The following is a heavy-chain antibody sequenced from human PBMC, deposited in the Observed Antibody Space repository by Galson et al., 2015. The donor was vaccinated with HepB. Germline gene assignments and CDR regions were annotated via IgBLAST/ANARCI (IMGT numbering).Heavy chain of an antibody. J-gene: IGHJ4*02. CDR3: AISLPMRGYSSPMTSPIDY. CDR2: FDPEDGET. CDR1: GYTLTELS. V-gene: IGHV1-24*01. Sequence: SVKVSCKVSGYTLTELSMHWVRQAPGKGLEWMGGFDPEDGETIYAQKFQGRVTMTEDTSTDTAYMELSSLRSEDTAVYYCAISLPMRGYSSPMTSPIDYWGQGTLVTVSS. D-gene: IGHD6-13*01.